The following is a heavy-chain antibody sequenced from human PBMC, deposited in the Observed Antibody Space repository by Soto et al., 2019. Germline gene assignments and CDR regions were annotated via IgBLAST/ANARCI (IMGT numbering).Heavy chain of an antibody. J-gene: IGHJ3*01. V-gene: IGHV1-69*02. CDR1: GGTFNTYT. Sequence: QVHLIQSGAEVKKPGSSVKVSCKAAGGTFNTYTLFWVRQAPGHGLEWMGRIIPMLTVTNSAQKFQGRLTLTADKSTGTAFMALTSLRSDDTAVYYCSIGSWSAETFDVWGQGTMVTVSS. CDR2: IIPMLTVT. CDR3: SIGSWSAETFDV. D-gene: IGHD2-2*01.